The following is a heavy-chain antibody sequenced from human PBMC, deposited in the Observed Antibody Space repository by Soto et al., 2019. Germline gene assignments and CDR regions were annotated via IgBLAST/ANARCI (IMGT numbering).Heavy chain of an antibody. J-gene: IGHJ4*02. CDR3: ARGLLGDGYQSGEYYFDY. V-gene: IGHV1-69*01. Sequence: QVQLVQSGAEVKKPGSSVKVSCKASGGTFSSYAISWVRQAPGQGLEWMGGIIPIFGTANYAQKFQGRVTITADEATSTAYMELSSLRSEDTAVYYCARGLLGDGYQSGEYYFDYCGQGTLVTVSS. CDR1: GGTFSSYA. CDR2: IIPIFGTA. D-gene: IGHD5-12*01.